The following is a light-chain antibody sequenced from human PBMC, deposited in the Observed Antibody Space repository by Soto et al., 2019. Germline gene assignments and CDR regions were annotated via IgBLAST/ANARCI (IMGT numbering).Light chain of an antibody. J-gene: IGLJ2*01. CDR2: DVT. CDR3: SSFTTTANYIL. CDR1: SSDIGGYNH. V-gene: IGLV2-14*03. Sequence: QSALTQPASVSGSPGQSITISCTGTSSDIGGYNHVSWYQQHPGRAPKLLISDVTDRPSGVSNRFSGSKSGNTASLTISGLQAEDEANYCCSSFTTTANYILFGGGTKLTVL.